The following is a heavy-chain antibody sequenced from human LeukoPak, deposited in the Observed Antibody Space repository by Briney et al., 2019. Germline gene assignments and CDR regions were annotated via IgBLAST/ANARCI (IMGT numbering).Heavy chain of an antibody. D-gene: IGHD2-15*01. CDR1: GNTFTSYY. Sequence: ASLKVSCKASGNTFTSYYMHWERHAPGQGLGWMGIINPSGDSTSYAQTFQGRVTMTRDTSTSTVYMELSSLTSEATGVYYCAGEGRACSGGSCGSGGYWGQGSLVTVSS. CDR3: AGEGRACSGGSCGSGGY. J-gene: IGHJ4*02. V-gene: IGHV1-46*01. CDR2: INPSGDST.